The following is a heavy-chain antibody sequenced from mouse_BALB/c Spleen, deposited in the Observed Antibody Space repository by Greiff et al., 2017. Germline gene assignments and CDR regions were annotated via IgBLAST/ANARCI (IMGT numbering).Heavy chain of an antibody. CDR1: GFTFSSYG. D-gene: IGHD2-14*01. V-gene: IGHV5-6-3*01. CDR2: INSNGGST. Sequence: EVQRVESGGGLVQPGGSLKLSCAASGFTFSSYGMSWVRQTPDKRLELVATINSNGGSTYYPDSVKGRFTISRDNAKNTLYLQMSSLKSEDTAMYYCARSHYVRRPSYAMDYWGQGTSVTVSS. CDR3: ARSHYVRRPSYAMDY. J-gene: IGHJ4*01.